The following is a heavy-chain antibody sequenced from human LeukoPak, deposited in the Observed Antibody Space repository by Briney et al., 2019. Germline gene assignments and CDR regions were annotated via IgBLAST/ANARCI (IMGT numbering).Heavy chain of an antibody. V-gene: IGHV4-39*01. CDR2: IYFGGTP. CDR3: ARTSSWYAGAWFDS. D-gene: IGHD6-13*01. CDR1: RGSIRTADYY. Sequence: SETLSLTCTVSRGSIRTADYYWAWVRQPPGEGLVWLGSIYFGGTPYFNPSLKSRVAVSIDTSKNQFSLKVTSVNASDTAVYFCARTSSWYAGAWFDSWGQGTLVTVSS. J-gene: IGHJ5*01.